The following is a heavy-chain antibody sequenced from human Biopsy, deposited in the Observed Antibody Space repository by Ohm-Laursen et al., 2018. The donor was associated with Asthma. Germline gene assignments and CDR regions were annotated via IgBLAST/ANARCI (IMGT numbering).Heavy chain of an antibody. V-gene: IGHV4-39*02. J-gene: IGHJ4*02. CDR2: IYYMGST. D-gene: IGHD1-7*01. CDR3: ARMRIQGTSPYYFDY. CDR1: GASISSSSSHY. Sequence: PGTLSLTCTVSGASISSSSSHYWGWIRQPPGKGLEWIANIYYMGSTYYNPSLKSRVTISLDMTMNHLSLSLNSVTAADTAVYSCARMRIQGTSPYYFDYWGQGILVTVSS.